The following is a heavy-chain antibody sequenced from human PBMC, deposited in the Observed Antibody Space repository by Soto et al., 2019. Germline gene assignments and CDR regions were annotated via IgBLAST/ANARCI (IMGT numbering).Heavy chain of an antibody. CDR3: ARGPPNTY. Sequence: LSLTCAVSGGSISSGGYSWSWIRQPPGKGLEWIGYIYHSGSTYYNPSLKSRVTISVDRSKNQFSLKLSSVTAADTAVYYCARGPPNTYWGQGTLVTVSS. J-gene: IGHJ4*02. V-gene: IGHV4-30-2*01. CDR1: GGSISSGGYS. CDR2: IYHSGST. D-gene: IGHD2-8*01.